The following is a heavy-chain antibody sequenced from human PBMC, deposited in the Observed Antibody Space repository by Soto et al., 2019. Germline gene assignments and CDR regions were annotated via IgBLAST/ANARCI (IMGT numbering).Heavy chain of an antibody. D-gene: IGHD6-19*01. J-gene: IGHJ3*02. V-gene: IGHV3-9*01. CDR3: AKDRRPIAVAGAIDN. CDR2: MSWNSGTV. Sequence: EIQLAESGGGLVQPGRSLTLSCERAGFRFDHFAIKWVRQTPGTGLEWVSGMSWNSGTVAYADSVKGRFTISRDNAKNSLHLQMNSLRAEDTALYYCAKDRRPIAVAGAIDNWGQGTMVTVSS. CDR1: GFRFDHFA.